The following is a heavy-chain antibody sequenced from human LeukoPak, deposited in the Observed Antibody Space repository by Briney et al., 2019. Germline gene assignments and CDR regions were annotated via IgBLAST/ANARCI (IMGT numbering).Heavy chain of an antibody. D-gene: IGHD2-15*01. V-gene: IGHV3-48*01. CDR3: ARGYCSGASCYSVDY. CDR2: ISSSSTTI. Sequence: GGSLRLSCAASGFTFSSYAMSWVRQAPGKGLEWVAYISSSSTTIYYADSVKGRFTISRDNAKSSMYLQMNSLRAEDTAVYYCARGYCSGASCYSVDYWGQGTLVTVSS. J-gene: IGHJ4*02. CDR1: GFTFSSYA.